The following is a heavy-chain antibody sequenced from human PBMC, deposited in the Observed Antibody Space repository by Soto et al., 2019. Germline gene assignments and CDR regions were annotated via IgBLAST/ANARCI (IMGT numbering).Heavy chain of an antibody. CDR2: ISAYNGNT. CDR1: GYTFTSYG. V-gene: IGHV1-18*01. J-gene: IGHJ6*02. Sequence: ASVKVSCXASGYTFTSYGISWVRQAPGQGLEWMGWISAYNGNTNYAQKLQGRVTMTTDTSTSTAYMELRSLRSDDTAVYYCARDVAIVVVPAAIHDYYYGMDVWGQGTTVTVSS. CDR3: ARDVAIVVVPAAIHDYYYGMDV. D-gene: IGHD2-2*02.